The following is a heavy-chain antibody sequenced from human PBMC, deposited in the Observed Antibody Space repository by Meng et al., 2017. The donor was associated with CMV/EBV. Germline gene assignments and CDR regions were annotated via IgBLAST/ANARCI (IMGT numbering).Heavy chain of an antibody. CDR1: GVTGRSSA. V-gene: IGHV1-58*01. Sequence: SVKVACKDWGVTGRSSAVQWVRQARGQRLEWIGGSVVDTGNTNYAQRFQGRVTITRDMSTTTAYMALSSLRSEDTAVAYCAAGPVHTSSWTGSGVGGGMDVWGQGTTVTVSS. CDR3: AAGPVHTSSWTGSGVGGGMDV. CDR2: SVVDTGNT. J-gene: IGHJ6*02. D-gene: IGHD6-13*01.